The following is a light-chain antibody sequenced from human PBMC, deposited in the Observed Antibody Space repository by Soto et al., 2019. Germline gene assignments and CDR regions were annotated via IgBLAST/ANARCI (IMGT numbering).Light chain of an antibody. CDR2: EVS. CDR1: SSDVGGYNY. V-gene: IGLV2-14*01. Sequence: QSVLAQPASVSGSPGQSIAISCTGTSSDVGGYNYVSRYQQHPGKAPKLLISEVSIRPSGVSDRFSGSKSGNTASLTISGLQTEDEADYYCSSFTSAYTFVFGSGTKVTVL. CDR3: SSFTSAYTFV. J-gene: IGLJ1*01.